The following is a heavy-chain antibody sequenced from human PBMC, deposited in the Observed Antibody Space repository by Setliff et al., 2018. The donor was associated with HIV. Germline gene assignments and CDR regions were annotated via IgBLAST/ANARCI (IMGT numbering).Heavy chain of an antibody. CDR1: GFTFSNYA. Sequence: GESLKISCAASGFTFSNYAMSWVRQAPGKGLEWVSAISGSGGSTYYTDSVKGRFTISRDNSKNTLYLQVDSLRAEDTAVYYCAKLIAVVGTNDDYWGQGTLVTVPQ. J-gene: IGHJ4*02. V-gene: IGHV3-23*01. CDR3: AKLIAVVGTNDDY. CDR2: ISGSGGST. D-gene: IGHD6-19*01.